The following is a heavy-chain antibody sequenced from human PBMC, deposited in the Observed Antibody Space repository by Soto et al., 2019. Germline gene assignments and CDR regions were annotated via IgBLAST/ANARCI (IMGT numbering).Heavy chain of an antibody. J-gene: IGHJ4*02. Sequence: SETLSLTCAVSGGSISSGGYSWSWIRQPPGKGLEWIGYIYHSGSTYYNPSLKSRVTISVDRSKNQFSLKLSSVTAADTAVYYCARYSGSYYVPIDYWGQGTLVTVSS. V-gene: IGHV4-30-2*01. D-gene: IGHD1-26*01. CDR3: ARYSGSYYVPIDY. CDR2: IYHSGST. CDR1: GGSISSGGYS.